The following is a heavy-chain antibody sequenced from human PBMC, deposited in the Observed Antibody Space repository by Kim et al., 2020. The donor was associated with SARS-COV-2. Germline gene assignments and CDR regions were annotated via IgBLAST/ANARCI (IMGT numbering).Heavy chain of an antibody. V-gene: IGHV1-24*01. CDR1: GYTLTELS. Sequence: ASVKVSCKVSGYTLTELSMHWVRQAPGKGLEWMGGFDPEDGETIYAQKFQGRVTMTEDTSTDTAYMELSSLRSEDTAVYYCATSEPSSSCQTTSWDWGYYYYYGMDVWGQGTTVTVSS. J-gene: IGHJ6*02. D-gene: IGHD6-13*01. CDR2: FDPEDGET. CDR3: ATSEPSSSCQTTSWDWGYYYYYGMDV.